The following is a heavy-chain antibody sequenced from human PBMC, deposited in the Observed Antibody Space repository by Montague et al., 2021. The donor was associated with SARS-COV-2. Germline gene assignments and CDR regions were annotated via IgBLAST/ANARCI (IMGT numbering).Heavy chain of an antibody. Sequence: SETLSLTCTVSGGSISSYYWTWIRQPPGKGLEWIRYISYSGFSNQNPPLRGRVTISLDTSKYQFSLKLTSVTAADTAVYYCAGMKAGSPLGWFGPWGQGTLGTVSS. CDR1: GGSISSYY. CDR3: AGMKAGSPLGWFGP. D-gene: IGHD6-13*01. CDR2: ISYSGFS. V-gene: IGHV4-59*01. J-gene: IGHJ5*02.